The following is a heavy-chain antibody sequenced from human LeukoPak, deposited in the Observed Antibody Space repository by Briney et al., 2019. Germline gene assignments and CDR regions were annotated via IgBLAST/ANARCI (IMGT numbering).Heavy chain of an antibody. CDR2: IYHSGST. J-gene: IGHJ6*03. V-gene: IGHV4-38-2*01. Sequence: SETLSLTCAVFGYSISSGYYWGWIRQPPGKGLEWIGSIYHSGSTYYNPSLKSRVTISVDTSKNQFSLKLSSVTAADTAVYYCARRPWLWFGETHYYMDVWGKGTTVTVSS. CDR1: GYSISSGYY. D-gene: IGHD3-10*01. CDR3: ARRPWLWFGETHYYMDV.